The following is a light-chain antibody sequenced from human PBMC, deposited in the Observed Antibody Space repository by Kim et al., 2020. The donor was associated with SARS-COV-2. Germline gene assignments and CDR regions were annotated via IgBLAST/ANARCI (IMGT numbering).Light chain of an antibody. Sequence: EIVMTQSPATLSVSPGERATLSCRASQSVSNDLAWYQQKPGQAPRLLIYGASNRATGIPARFSGSGSGTEFTLTISSLQSEDFAIYYCQQYNNWPPDTFGQGTKLEIK. CDR1: QSVSND. CDR3: QQYNNWPPDT. CDR2: GAS. V-gene: IGKV3-15*01. J-gene: IGKJ2*01.